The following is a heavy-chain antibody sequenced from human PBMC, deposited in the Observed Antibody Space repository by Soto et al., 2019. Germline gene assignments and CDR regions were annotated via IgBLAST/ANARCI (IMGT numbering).Heavy chain of an antibody. D-gene: IGHD1-26*01. J-gene: IGHJ4*02. V-gene: IGHV3-23*01. CDR3: AKDWSYTKY. CDR1: GFTFSSSA. Sequence: QPGGSLRLSCAASGFTFSSSAMSWVRQAPGKGLEWVSATNGNGGRAYYADSVKGRFTISRDNSKDTLYLHMNTLRAEDTAVYYCAKDWSYTKYWGQGTLVTVSS. CDR2: TNGNGGRA.